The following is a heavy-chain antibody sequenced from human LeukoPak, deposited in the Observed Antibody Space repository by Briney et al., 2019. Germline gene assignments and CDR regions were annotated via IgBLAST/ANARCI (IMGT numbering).Heavy chain of an antibody. CDR1: GFTFSSYG. CDR2: ISYDGSNK. Sequence: GGSLRLSCAASGFTFSSYGMHWVRQAPGKGLEWVAVISYDGSNKYYADSVKGRFTISRDNSKNTLYLQMNSLRAEDTAVYYCAKAGLRYFDWLLIWGQGTLVTVSS. V-gene: IGHV3-30*18. D-gene: IGHD3-9*01. J-gene: IGHJ4*02. CDR3: AKAGLRYFDWLLI.